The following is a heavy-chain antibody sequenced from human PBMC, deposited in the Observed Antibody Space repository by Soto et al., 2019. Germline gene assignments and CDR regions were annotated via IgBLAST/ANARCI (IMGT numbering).Heavy chain of an antibody. CDR3: ARDKMAPFRLGELSFLTATPENAFDI. CDR1: GFTLSNYW. CDR2: IKLDGSEK. D-gene: IGHD3-16*02. J-gene: IGHJ3*02. V-gene: IGHV3-7*01. Sequence: EVQLVESGGGLVQPGGSLRLSCAASGFTLSNYWMTWVRQAPGKGLEWVANIKLDGSEKYYVDSVKGRFTITRDNATNELYLQMNSVGVEDTAVYYCARDKMAPFRLGELSFLTATPENAFDIWGQGTMVTVSS.